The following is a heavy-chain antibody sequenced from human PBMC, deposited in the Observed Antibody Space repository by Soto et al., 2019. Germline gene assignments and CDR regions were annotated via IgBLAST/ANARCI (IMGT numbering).Heavy chain of an antibody. CDR3: AKVLASYLSASYFYYCLVV. CDR2: ISGSGSSV. J-gene: IGHJ6*02. CDR1: GFTFSHYC. Sequence: PVGSVRLSYAGSGFTFSHYCLSLVLQSPERGLECVSSISGSGSSVYVADSVRGRFIMSIELSTNTVSLQLKRLRAEDTAVYYCAKVLASYLSASYFYYCLVVWVQGSTVTVSS. D-gene: IGHD3-10*01. V-gene: IGHV3-23*01.